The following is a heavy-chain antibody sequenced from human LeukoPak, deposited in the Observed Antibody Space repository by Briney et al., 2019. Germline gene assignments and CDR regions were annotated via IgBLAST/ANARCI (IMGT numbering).Heavy chain of an antibody. CDR2: IRYDGSNK. CDR1: GFTFSSYG. CDR3: AKTWAYYYDSSGYRPIVY. D-gene: IGHD3-22*01. V-gene: IGHV3-30*02. J-gene: IGHJ4*02. Sequence: GGSLRLSCAASGFTFSSYGMHWVRQAPGKGLEWVAFIRYDGSNKYYADSVKGRFTISRDNSKNTLYLQMNRQREEDTAVYYCAKTWAYYYDSSGYRPIVYWGQGTLVTVSS.